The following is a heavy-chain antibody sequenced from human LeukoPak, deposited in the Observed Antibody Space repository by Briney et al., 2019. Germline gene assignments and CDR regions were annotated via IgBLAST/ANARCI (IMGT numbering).Heavy chain of an antibody. V-gene: IGHV3-9*01. CDR1: GFTFDDYA. D-gene: IGHD1-26*01. CDR3: AKSSTWELWSRYGYFDY. CDR2: ISWNSGSI. Sequence: GRSLRLSCAASGFTFDDYAMHWVRQAPGKGLEWVSGISWNSGSIGYADSVKGRFTISRDNAKNSLYLQMNSLRAEDTALYYCAKSSTWELWSRYGYFDYWGQGTLVTVSS. J-gene: IGHJ4*02.